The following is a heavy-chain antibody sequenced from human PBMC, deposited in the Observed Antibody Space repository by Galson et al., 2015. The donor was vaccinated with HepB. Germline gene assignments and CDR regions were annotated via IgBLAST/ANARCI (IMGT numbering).Heavy chain of an antibody. CDR1: GFTVSSNY. CDR2: IYSGGST. D-gene: IGHD2-2*01. V-gene: IGHV3-66*01. CDR3: ARDGKYQLRGIDY. J-gene: IGHJ4*02. Sequence: SLRLSCAASGFTVSSNYMSWVRQAPGKGLEWVSVIYSGGSTYYADSVKGRFTISRDNSKNTLYLQMNSLRAEDTAVYYCARDGKYQLRGIDYWGQGTLVTVSS.